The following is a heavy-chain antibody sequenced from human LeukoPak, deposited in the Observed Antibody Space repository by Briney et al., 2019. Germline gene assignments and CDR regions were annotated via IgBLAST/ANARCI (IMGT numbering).Heavy chain of an antibody. Sequence: SETLSLTCTVSGGSISSGSYYWSWIRQPAGKGLEWIGRIYTSGSTNYNPSLKSRVTISVDTSKNQFSLKLSSVTAADTAVYYCARETAPGVYSNENWFDPWGQGTLVTVSS. J-gene: IGHJ5*02. CDR3: ARETAPGVYSNENWFDP. D-gene: IGHD4-11*01. CDR2: IYTSGST. V-gene: IGHV4-61*02. CDR1: GGSISSGSYY.